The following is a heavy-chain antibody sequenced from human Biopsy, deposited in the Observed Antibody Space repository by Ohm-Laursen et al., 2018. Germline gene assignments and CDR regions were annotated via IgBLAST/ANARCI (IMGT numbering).Heavy chain of an antibody. CDR1: GYTLTELS. CDR2: FDREERKT. CDR3: ATGPYYDTRFYYNVRPFDF. V-gene: IGHV1-24*01. J-gene: IGHJ4*02. D-gene: IGHD3-10*01. Sequence: SVKVSCKVSGYTLTELSIHWVRQTGGKVLEWMGGFDREERKTVYAEKFQGRVTMTEDTSTDTVYMEVTSLRSDDTAVYYCATGPYYDTRFYYNVRPFDFWGQGTLVTVSS.